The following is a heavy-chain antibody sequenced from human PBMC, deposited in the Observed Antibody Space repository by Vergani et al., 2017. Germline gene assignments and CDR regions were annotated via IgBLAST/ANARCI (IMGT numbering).Heavy chain of an antibody. CDR3: ARGPYCSGGSCYYNWFDP. J-gene: IGHJ5*02. CDR2: IYYSGST. Sequence: QVQLQESGPGLVKPSQTLSLTCTVSGGSISSGGYYWSWIRQHPGKGLEWIGYIYYSGSTYYNPSLKRRVTISVDTSKNQFSLKLSSVTAADTAVYYCARGPYCSGGSCYYNWFDPWGQGTLVTVSS. CDR1: GGSISSGGYY. D-gene: IGHD2-15*01. V-gene: IGHV4-31*03.